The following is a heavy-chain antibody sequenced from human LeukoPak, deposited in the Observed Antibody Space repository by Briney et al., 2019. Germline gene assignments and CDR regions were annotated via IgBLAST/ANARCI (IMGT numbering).Heavy chain of an antibody. CDR3: ARDGDYDILTGYLNGDAFDI. CDR1: GFPFSSYS. Sequence: GGSLRLSCAASGFPFSSYSMNWVRQAPGKGLEWVSYISSSSSTIYYADSVKGRFTISRDNAKNSLYLQMNSLRAEDTAVYYCARDGDYDILTGYLNGDAFDIWGQGTMVTVSS. CDR2: ISSSSSTI. J-gene: IGHJ3*02. V-gene: IGHV3-48*01. D-gene: IGHD3-9*01.